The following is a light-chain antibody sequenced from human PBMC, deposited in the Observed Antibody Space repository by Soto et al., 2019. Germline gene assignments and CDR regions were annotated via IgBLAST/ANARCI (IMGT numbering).Light chain of an antibody. V-gene: IGLV2-14*01. CDR1: SSDIGGYNY. CDR2: EVS. J-gene: IGLJ2*01. CDR3: SSYASSSTV. Sequence: QSALTQPASVSGSPGQSITISCTGTSSDIGGYNYVSWYQQHPGKAPTLIIYEVSNRPSGVSNRFSGSKSGNTASLTISGLQAEDEADYYCSSYASSSTVFAGGTKLTVL.